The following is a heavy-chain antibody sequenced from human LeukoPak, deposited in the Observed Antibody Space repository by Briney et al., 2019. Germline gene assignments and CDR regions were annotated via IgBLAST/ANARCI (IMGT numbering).Heavy chain of an antibody. Sequence: GASVKVSCKASGYTFTSYGISWVRQAPGQGLEWMGWISAYNGNTSYAQKLQGRVTMTTNTATSTAYMERRSLRSDDTAVYYCARGSGPFVDYWGQGTLVTVSS. D-gene: IGHD2-21*01. CDR3: ARGSGPFVDY. J-gene: IGHJ4*02. CDR2: ISAYNGNT. CDR1: GYTFTSYG. V-gene: IGHV1-18*01.